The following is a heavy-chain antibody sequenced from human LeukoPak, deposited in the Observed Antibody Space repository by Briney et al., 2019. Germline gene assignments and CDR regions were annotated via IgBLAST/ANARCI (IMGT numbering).Heavy chain of an antibody. CDR3: ARLGSSDAFDI. Sequence: EFIVSFYYRGNTYYTPSLKSRVTISVDTSKNQFSLKLSSVTAADTAVYYCARLGSSDAFDIWGQGTMVTVSS. V-gene: IGHV4-39*01. D-gene: IGHD1-26*01. J-gene: IGHJ3*02. CDR2: FYYRGNT.